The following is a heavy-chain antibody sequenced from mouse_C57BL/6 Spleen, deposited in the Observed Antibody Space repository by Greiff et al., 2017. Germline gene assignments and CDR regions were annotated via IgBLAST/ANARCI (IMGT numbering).Heavy chain of an antibody. CDR3: ARLSYDYDGRGAMDY. CDR2: ISDGGSYT. V-gene: IGHV5-4*01. J-gene: IGHJ4*01. Sequence: EVQLVESGGGLVKPGGSLKLSCAASGFTFSSYAMSWVRQTPEKRLEWVATISDGGSYTYYPDNVKGRFTISRDNAKNNLYLQMSHLKSEDTAMYYCARLSYDYDGRGAMDYWGQGTSVTVSS. CDR1: GFTFSSYA. D-gene: IGHD2-4*01.